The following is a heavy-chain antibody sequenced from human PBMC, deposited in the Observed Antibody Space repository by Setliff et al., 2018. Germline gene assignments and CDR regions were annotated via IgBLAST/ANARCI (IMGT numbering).Heavy chain of an antibody. D-gene: IGHD3-22*01. Sequence: RASVKVSCKAAGGTFSSYGVSWVRQAPEQGLEWMGGINPIFGTANYAQKFQGRVTMTRDTSISTAYMELSRLRSDDTAVYYCARFSTIVSNSHAFDIWGQGTMVTVSS. CDR1: GGTFSSYG. V-gene: IGHV1-69*05. CDR2: INPIFGTA. CDR3: ARFSTIVSNSHAFDI. J-gene: IGHJ3*02.